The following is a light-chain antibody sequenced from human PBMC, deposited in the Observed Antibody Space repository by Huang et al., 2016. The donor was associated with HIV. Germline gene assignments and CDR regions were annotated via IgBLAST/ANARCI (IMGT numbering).Light chain of an antibody. Sequence: DIQMTQSPSSLSASVGDRVTITCQASQDISNYLNWYQQKPGKAPKRLIYEASNLETGVPSRFSGSGCGTEFTFTISSLQPEDIATYYCQQYDNHTWTFGQGTKMEIK. CDR2: EAS. J-gene: IGKJ1*01. CDR3: QQYDNHTWT. CDR1: QDISNY. V-gene: IGKV1-33*01.